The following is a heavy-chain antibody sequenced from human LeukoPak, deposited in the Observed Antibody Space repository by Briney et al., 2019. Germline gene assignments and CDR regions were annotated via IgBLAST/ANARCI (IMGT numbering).Heavy chain of an antibody. CDR3: ARSTGYSYGPTTNFDY. CDR2: IIPIFGTA. D-gene: IGHD5-18*01. Sequence: SVKVSCKASGGTFSSYAISWVRQAPGQGLEWMGGIIPIFGTANYAQKFQGRVTITADESTSTAYMELSSLRSEDAAVYYCARSTGYSYGPTTNFDYWGQGTLVTVSS. V-gene: IGHV1-69*13. CDR1: GGTFSSYA. J-gene: IGHJ4*02.